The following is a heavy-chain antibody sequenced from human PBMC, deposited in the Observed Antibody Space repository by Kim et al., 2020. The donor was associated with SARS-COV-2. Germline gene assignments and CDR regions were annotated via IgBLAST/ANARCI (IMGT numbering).Heavy chain of an antibody. CDR1: GGSISSYY. CDR2: IYYSGST. D-gene: IGHD4-17*01. Sequence: SETLSLTCTVSGGSISSYYWSWIRQPPGKGLEWIGYIYYSGSTNYNPSLKSRVTISVDTSKNQFSLKLSSVTAADTAVYYCARGATDGDNFDYWGQGTLVTVSS. V-gene: IGHV4-59*13. J-gene: IGHJ4*02. CDR3: ARGATDGDNFDY.